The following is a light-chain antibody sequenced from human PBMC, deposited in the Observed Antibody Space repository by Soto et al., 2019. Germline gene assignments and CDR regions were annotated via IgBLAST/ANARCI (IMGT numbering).Light chain of an antibody. CDR1: NSNIGGNT. J-gene: IGLJ1*01. V-gene: IGLV1-44*01. CDR3: ATWDDSLNAAV. Sequence: QSVLTQPPSASGTPGQRVTISCSGSNSNIGGNTVNWYQQLPGAAPKLLMYSNDQRPSGVPDRFSGSKFGTTASLAISGLQSEHEADSRCATWDDSLNAAVFGAGTKVTVL. CDR2: SND.